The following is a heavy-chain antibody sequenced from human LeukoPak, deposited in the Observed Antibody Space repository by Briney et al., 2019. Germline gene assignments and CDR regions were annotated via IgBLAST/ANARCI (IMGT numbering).Heavy chain of an antibody. CDR3: AKGALIPDF. D-gene: IGHD2-21*01. J-gene: IGHJ4*02. V-gene: IGHV3-23*01. Sequence: GGSLRLSCAASGFTFSSYAMTWVRQAPGKGLAWVSSISKSDGSTYYADSVKGRFTISRDNSKNTVYLHMDSLRVEDTAIYYCAKGALIPDFRGQGTLVTVSS. CDR1: GFTFSSYA. CDR2: ISKSDGST.